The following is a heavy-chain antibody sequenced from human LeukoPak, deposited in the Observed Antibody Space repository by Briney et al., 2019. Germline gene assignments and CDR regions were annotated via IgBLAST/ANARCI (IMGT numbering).Heavy chain of an antibody. Sequence: GRSLRLSCAASGFTFSSYGMHWVRQAPGKGLEWVGRIKSKTDGGTTDYGAPVKGRFIISRDDSKNTLYLQMNGLKIEDTAVYYCITDPGEWEPIWGQGTMVTVSS. J-gene: IGHJ3*02. V-gene: IGHV3-15*01. CDR3: ITDPGEWEPI. CDR2: IKSKTDGGTT. D-gene: IGHD1-26*01. CDR1: GFTFSSYG.